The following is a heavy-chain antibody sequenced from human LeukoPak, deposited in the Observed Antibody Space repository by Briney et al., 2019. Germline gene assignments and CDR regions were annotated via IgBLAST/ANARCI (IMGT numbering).Heavy chain of an antibody. CDR1: GGSFNNYA. CDR3: ATEPSRSYSFDHLDF. D-gene: IGHD5-12*01. J-gene: IGHJ4*02. V-gene: IGHV1-69*04. CDR2: VVPMFGIR. Sequence: ASVKVSCKTSGGSFNNYAISWVRQAPGQGLEWMGRVVPMFGIRNYPQTFRGRVNITADKATNTIYMELRSLRAEDTAIYYCATEPSRSYSFDHLDFWGLGTPVTVSS.